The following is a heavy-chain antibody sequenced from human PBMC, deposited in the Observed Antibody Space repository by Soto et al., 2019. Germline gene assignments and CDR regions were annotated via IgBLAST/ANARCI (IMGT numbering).Heavy chain of an antibody. V-gene: IGHV5-51*01. CDR1: GYSFTSYW. CDR3: ARRAPGGSGSYVYFDY. J-gene: IGHJ4*02. CDR2: IYPGDSDT. Sequence: PGESLKISCKGSGYSFTSYWIGWVRQMPGKGLEWMGIIYPGDSDTRYSPSFQGQVTISADKSISTAYLQWSSLKASDTAMCYCARRAPGGSGSYVYFDYWGQGTLVTVSS. D-gene: IGHD1-26*01.